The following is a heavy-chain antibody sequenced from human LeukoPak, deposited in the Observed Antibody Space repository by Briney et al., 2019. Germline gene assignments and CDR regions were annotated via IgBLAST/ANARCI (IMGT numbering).Heavy chain of an antibody. CDR1: GYSISSGYY. CDR2: IYHSGST. D-gene: IGHD3-22*01. J-gene: IGHJ4*02. Sequence: SETLSLTCAVSGYSISSGYYWGWIRQPPGKGLEWIGSIYHSGSTYYNPSLKSRVTISVDTSKNQFSLKLSSVTAADTAVYYCARHHAYYYDSSGYYCSPYYFDYWGQGTLVTVSS. CDR3: ARHHAYYYDSSGYYCSPYYFDY. V-gene: IGHV4-38-2*01.